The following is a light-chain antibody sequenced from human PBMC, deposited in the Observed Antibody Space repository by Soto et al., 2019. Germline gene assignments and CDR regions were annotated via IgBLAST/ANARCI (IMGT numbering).Light chain of an antibody. J-gene: IGKJ4*01. V-gene: IGKV3-11*01. CDR2: DAS. CDR3: QQRSNWPLT. Sequence: EIVLTKSPATLSLSPGERATLSCRASQSVSSYLAWYQQKPGQAPRLLIYDASNRATGIPARFSGSGSGTDFTLTISSLEPEDFAVYDCQQRSNWPLTFGGGTKVEIK. CDR1: QSVSSY.